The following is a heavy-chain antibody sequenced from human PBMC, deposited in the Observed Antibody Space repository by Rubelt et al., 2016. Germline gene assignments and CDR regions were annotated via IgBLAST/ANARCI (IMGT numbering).Heavy chain of an antibody. CDR2: IYYSGST. CDR3: ARAVSYYDSSGYGYYYYMDV. Sequence: QVQLQQWGAGLLKPSETLSLTCTVSGGSISSSSYYWGWIRQPPGKGLEWIGSIYYSGSTYYNPSLKSRVTISVDTSKNQFSLKLSSVTAADTAVYYCARAVSYYDSSGYGYYYYMDVWGKGTTVTVSS. D-gene: IGHD3-22*01. V-gene: IGHV4-39*07. J-gene: IGHJ6*03. CDR1: GGSISSSSYY.